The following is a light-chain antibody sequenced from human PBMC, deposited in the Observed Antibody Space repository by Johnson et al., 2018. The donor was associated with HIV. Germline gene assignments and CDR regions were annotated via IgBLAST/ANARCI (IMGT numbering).Light chain of an antibody. CDR2: EDN. CDR1: SSNIENYF. V-gene: IGLV1-51*02. J-gene: IGLJ1*01. Sequence: QSILTQPPSLSAAPGQRVSISCSGNSSNIENYFVSWYQQLPGAAPRLLIYEDNKRPSGIPDRFSGSKSGASATLGITGLQTGDEADYYCGVWDASLSPHYVFGTGPPVIVL. CDR3: GVWDASLSPHYV.